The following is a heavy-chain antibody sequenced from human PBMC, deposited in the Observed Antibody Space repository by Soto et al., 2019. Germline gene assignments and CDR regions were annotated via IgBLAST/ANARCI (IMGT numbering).Heavy chain of an antibody. Sequence: EVQLLESGGGLVQPGGSLRLSCAASGLTFSSYGMSWVRQAPGKGLEWVSAISGSGGSTYYADSVKGRFTISRDNSKNTLYLQMNSLRAEDTAVYYCARDETYYDILTGSIGWRGFDPWGQGTLVTVSS. CDR3: ARDETYYDILTGSIGWRGFDP. CDR2: ISGSGGST. D-gene: IGHD3-9*01. CDR1: GLTFSSYG. V-gene: IGHV3-23*01. J-gene: IGHJ5*02.